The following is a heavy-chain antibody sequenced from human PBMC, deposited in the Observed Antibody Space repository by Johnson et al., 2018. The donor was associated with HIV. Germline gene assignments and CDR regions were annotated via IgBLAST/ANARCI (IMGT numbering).Heavy chain of an antibody. D-gene: IGHD6-19*01. CDR3: ARTTYSSPGAFDI. J-gene: IGHJ3*02. V-gene: IGHV3-30*03. Sequence: QVQLVESGGGVVQPGRSLRLSCAASGFTFNRYGMYWVRQAPGKGLEWVAFISHDESNEYYADSVKGRFTISRDNSKNTLYLQMNSLRAEDTAVYYCARTTYSSPGAFDIWGQGTMVTVSS. CDR2: ISHDESNE. CDR1: GFTFNRYG.